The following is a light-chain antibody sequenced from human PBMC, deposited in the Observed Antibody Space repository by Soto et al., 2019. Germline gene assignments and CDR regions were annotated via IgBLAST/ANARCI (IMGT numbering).Light chain of an antibody. J-gene: IGLJ3*02. CDR2: STN. CDR3: VLYMGSGTL. CDR1: SGSVSTSYY. Sequence: QAVVTQEPSLSVSPGGTVTLTCGLSSGSVSTSYYPSRYQQTPGQAPRTLIYSTNTRSSGVPDRFSGSILGNKAALTITGAQADDESDYYCVLYMGSGTLFGGGTKVTVL. V-gene: IGLV8-61*01.